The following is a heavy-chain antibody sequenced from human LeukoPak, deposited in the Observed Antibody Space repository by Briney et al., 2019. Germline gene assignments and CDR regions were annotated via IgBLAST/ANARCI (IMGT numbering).Heavy chain of an antibody. D-gene: IGHD2-21*02. CDR3: ARGSYCGGDCYPDY. J-gene: IGHJ4*02. CDR1: GYIFTNYG. Sequence: ASVKVSCKASGYIFTNYGINWARQAPGQGLEWMGWISVYNGNTNYAQKFQGRVTMTTERSTNTAYMELRSLRSDDTAVYYCARGSYCGGDCYPDYWGQGTLVTVSS. CDR2: ISVYNGNT. V-gene: IGHV1-18*01.